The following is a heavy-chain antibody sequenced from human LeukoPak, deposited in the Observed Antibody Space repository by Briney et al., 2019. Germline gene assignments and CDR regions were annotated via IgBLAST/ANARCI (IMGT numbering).Heavy chain of an antibody. Sequence: PGGSLRLSCAASGFTFSTFAMNWVRQAPGKGLEWVSAISDSGGSRYYADSVKGRFTISRDNAKNTVYLQMNSLRVEDTAVYYCAKGGGCLYYFDYWGQGSLVSVSS. CDR1: GFTFSTFA. J-gene: IGHJ4*02. CDR2: ISDSGGSR. D-gene: IGHD6-19*01. CDR3: AKGGGCLYYFDY. V-gene: IGHV3-23*01.